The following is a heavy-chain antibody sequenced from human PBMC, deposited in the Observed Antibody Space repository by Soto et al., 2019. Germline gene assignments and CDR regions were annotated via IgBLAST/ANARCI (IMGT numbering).Heavy chain of an antibody. Sequence: ASVKVSCKASGGTFSSYASSWVRQATGQGLEWMGGIIPIFGTANYAQKFQGRVTITADKSTSTAYMELSSLRSEDTAVYYCARFLAVGDYYYGMGVWGQGTTVTVSS. D-gene: IGHD2-15*01. J-gene: IGHJ6*02. V-gene: IGHV1-69*06. CDR1: GGTFSSYA. CDR3: ARFLAVGDYYYGMGV. CDR2: IIPIFGTA.